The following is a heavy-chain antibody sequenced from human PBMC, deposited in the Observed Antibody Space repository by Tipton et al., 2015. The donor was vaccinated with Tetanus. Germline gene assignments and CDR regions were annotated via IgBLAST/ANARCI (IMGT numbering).Heavy chain of an antibody. J-gene: IGHJ4*02. V-gene: IGHV1-2*04. CDR1: GYTFTGYY. D-gene: IGHD6-6*01. CDR3: ARGGSSDRGIDY. CDR2: INPNCGGT. Sequence: QLVQSGAEVKKPGASVKVSCKASGYTFTGYYMHWVRQAPGQGLEWMGWINPNCGGTNYAQKFQGWVTVTRDTSISTAYMELSRLRSDDTAVYYCARGGSSDRGIDYWGQGTLVTVSS.